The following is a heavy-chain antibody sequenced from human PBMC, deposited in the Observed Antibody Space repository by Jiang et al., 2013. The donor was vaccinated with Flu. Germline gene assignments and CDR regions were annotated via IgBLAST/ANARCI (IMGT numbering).Heavy chain of an antibody. D-gene: IGHD3-16*02. CDR3: ARSIWAFGGVIVYYFDY. Sequence: KPTQTLTLTCTVSGFSLSNARMGVSWIRQPPGKALEWLAHIFSNDEKSYSTSLKSRLTISKDTSKSQVVLTMTNMDPVDTATYYCARSIWAFGGVIVYYFDYWGQGTLVTVSS. V-gene: IGHV2-26*01. CDR1: GFSLSNARMG. CDR2: IFSNDEK. J-gene: IGHJ4*02.